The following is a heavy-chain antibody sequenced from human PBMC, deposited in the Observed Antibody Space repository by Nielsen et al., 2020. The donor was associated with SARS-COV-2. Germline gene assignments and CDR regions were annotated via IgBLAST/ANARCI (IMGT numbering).Heavy chain of an antibody. J-gene: IGHJ4*02. CDR3: ARDDYDSSGYNDY. CDR1: GGTFSSYA. CDR2: IIPIFGTA. Sequence: SVKVSCKASGGTFSSYAISWVRQAPGQGLEWMGGIIPIFGTANYAQKFQGRVTMTRDTSTSTVYMELSSLRSEDTAVYYCARDDYDSSGYNDYWGQGTLVTVSS. V-gene: IGHV1-69*05. D-gene: IGHD3-22*01.